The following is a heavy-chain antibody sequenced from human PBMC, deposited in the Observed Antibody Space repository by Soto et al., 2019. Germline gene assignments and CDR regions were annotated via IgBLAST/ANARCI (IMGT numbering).Heavy chain of an antibody. V-gene: IGHV3-7*01. CDR2: IKQDGSEK. J-gene: IGHJ3*02. D-gene: IGHD2-2*01. CDR1: GFTFSSYW. CDR3: ARGVFGMHCSSTSCIVSDAFDI. Sequence: GGSLRLSCAASGFTFSSYWMSWVRQAPGKGLEWVANIKQDGSEKYYVDSVKGRFTISRDNAKNSLYLQMNSLRAEDTAVYYCARGVFGMHCSSTSCIVSDAFDIWGQGTMVTVSS.